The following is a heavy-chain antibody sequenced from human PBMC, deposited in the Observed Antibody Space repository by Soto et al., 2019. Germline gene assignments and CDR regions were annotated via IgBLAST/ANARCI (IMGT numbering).Heavy chain of an antibody. CDR3: AKDSWYFDL. D-gene: IGHD6-13*01. V-gene: IGHV3-74*01. Sequence: GGSLRLSCEASGFIFTNFWMHWVRQVPGKGLVWVSRIDTSGSSTSYADSVKGRFTISRDNAKNTVSLQMNSLRAEDTGVYYCAKDSWYFDLWSQGSLVTVYS. CDR2: IDTSGSST. J-gene: IGHJ4*02. CDR1: GFIFTNFW.